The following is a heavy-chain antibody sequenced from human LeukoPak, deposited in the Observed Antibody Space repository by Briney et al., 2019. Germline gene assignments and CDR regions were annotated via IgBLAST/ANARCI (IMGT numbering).Heavy chain of an antibody. J-gene: IGHJ3*02. CDR1: GGSISSSSYY. D-gene: IGHD3-10*01. V-gene: IGHV4-39*07. CDR3: ARPITMVRGGGGAFDI. Sequence: KTSETLSLTCTVSGGSISSSSYYWGWIRQPPGKGLEWIGSIYYSGSTYYNPSLKSRVTISVDTSKNQFSLKLSSVTAADTAVYYCARPITMVRGGGGAFDIWGQGTMVTVSS. CDR2: IYYSGST.